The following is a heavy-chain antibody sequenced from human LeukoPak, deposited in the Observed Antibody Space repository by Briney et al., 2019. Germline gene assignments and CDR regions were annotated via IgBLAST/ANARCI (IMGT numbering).Heavy chain of an antibody. J-gene: IGHJ4*02. Sequence: SETLSLTCAVYGGSFSGYYWSWIRQPPGKGLEWIGEINHSGSTNYNPSLKSRVTISVDTSKNQFSLKLSSVTAADTAVYYCARERQWLVRGLGYWGQGTLVTVSS. D-gene: IGHD6-19*01. V-gene: IGHV4-34*01. CDR1: GGSFSGYY. CDR3: ARERQWLVRGLGY. CDR2: INHSGST.